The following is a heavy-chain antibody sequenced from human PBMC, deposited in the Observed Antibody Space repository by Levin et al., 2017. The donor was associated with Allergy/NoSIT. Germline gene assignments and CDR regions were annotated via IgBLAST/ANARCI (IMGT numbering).Heavy chain of an antibody. CDR2: INHSGST. J-gene: IGHJ6*03. Sequence: PSETLSLTCAVYGGSFSGYYWSWIRQPPGKGLEWIGEINHSGSTNYNPSLKSPVTISVDTSKNQFSLNLTSVTAADAAVYYCARGRKDRLLRIRYYIYYMDVWGKGTTVTVSS. CDR3: ARGRKDRLLRIRYYIYYMDV. D-gene: IGHD2-2*01. CDR1: GGSFSGYY. V-gene: IGHV4-34*01.